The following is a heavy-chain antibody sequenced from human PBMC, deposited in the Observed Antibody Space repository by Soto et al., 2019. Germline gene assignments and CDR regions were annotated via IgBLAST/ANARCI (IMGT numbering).Heavy chain of an antibody. Sequence: QVQLAESGGGVVQPGRSLGLSCTTSGFVFNDYDIHWVRQAPGKGLAWLASISYDGSNRYYADSVKGRFTISRDNSKNTLSLQINSLGAEDTAVYYCSRGIKGGLDAWGPGTLVTVSS. CDR3: SRGIKGGLDA. CDR1: GFVFNDYD. V-gene: IGHV3-30*03. J-gene: IGHJ5*02. CDR2: ISYDGSNR. D-gene: IGHD2-21*01.